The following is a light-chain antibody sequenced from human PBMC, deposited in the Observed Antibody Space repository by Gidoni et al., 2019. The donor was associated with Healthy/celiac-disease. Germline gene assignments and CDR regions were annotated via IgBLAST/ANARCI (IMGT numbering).Light chain of an antibody. J-gene: IGKJ2*01. CDR3: QQSYSTPLT. CDR2: AAA. Sequence: DIQRTQSPSSLSASVGDRVTITCRASQSISSYLNWYQQKPGQAPKLLLYAAASLQSGVPSRFRGSGSGTDVTLTISSLQPEDFATYYCQQSYSTPLTFGEGTKLEIK. V-gene: IGKV1-39*01. CDR1: QSISSY.